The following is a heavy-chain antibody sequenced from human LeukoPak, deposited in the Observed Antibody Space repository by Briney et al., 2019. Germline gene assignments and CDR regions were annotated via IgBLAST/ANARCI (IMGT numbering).Heavy chain of an antibody. CDR3: ARAPYYDSPDY. CDR2: VNIDGATT. J-gene: IGHJ4*02. CDR1: GFTFSNYW. V-gene: IGHV3-74*01. Sequence: PGGSLRLSCAASGFTFSNYWMHWVRQAPGKGLVWVPRVNIDGATTNYADSVKGRFTISRDNAKNTLYLQMNSLRAEDTAVYYCARAPYYDSPDYWGQGTLVTVSS. D-gene: IGHD3-22*01.